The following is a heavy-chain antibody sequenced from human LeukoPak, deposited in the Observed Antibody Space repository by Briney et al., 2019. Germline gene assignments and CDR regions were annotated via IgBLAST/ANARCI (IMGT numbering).Heavy chain of an antibody. D-gene: IGHD2-2*01. V-gene: IGHV1-69*05. CDR2: IIPIFGTA. CDR3: ARSLRHCTSTSCPARWLDP. Sequence: SVKVSCKASGGTFSSYAISWVRQAPGQGLEWMGGIIPIFGTANYAQKFQGRVTITTDESTSTAYMELSSLRSEDTAVYYCARSLRHCTSTSCPARWLDPWGQGTLVTVSS. J-gene: IGHJ5*02. CDR1: GGTFSSYA.